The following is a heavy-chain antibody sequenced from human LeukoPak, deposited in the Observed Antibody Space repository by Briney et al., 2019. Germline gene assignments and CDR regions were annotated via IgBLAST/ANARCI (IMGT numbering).Heavy chain of an antibody. CDR3: ARATRVDYDFWSGYPYYFDY. Sequence: SETLSFTCAVYGGSFSGYYWSWIRQPPGKGLEWIGEINHSGSTNYNPSLKSRVTISVDTSKNQFSLKLSSVTAADTAVYYCARATRVDYDFWSGYPYYFDYWGQGTLVTVSS. CDR1: GGSFSGYY. CDR2: INHSGST. V-gene: IGHV4-34*01. J-gene: IGHJ4*02. D-gene: IGHD3-3*01.